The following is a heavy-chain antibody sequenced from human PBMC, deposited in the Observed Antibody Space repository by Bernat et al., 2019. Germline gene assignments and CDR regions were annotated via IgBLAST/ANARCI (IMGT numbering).Heavy chain of an antibody. CDR3: AKDPYCSSTSCNAGVGP. CDR2: ISYDGSNK. D-gene: IGHD2-2*01. Sequence: QVQLVESGGGVVQPGRSLRLSCAASGFTFSSYGMHWVRQAPGKGLEWVAVISYDGSNKYYADSVKGRFTISRDNSKNTLYLQMNSLRAEDTAVYYCAKDPYCSSTSCNAGVGPRGQGTLVTVSS. CDR1: GFTFSSYG. V-gene: IGHV3-30*18. J-gene: IGHJ5*02.